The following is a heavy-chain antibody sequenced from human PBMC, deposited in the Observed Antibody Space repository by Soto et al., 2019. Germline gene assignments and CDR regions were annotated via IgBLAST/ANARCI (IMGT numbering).Heavy chain of an antibody. CDR1: GYTFTSYA. D-gene: IGHD6-13*01. CDR3: ARGGYSSTSYYGMDV. Sequence: GASVKVSCKASGYTFTSYAMHWVRQAPGQRLEWMGWINVGNGDTKYSQKFQDRVTITRDASASTAYMELSRLRSGDTAVYYCARGGYSSTSYYGMDVWGQGNTVTVSS. CDR2: INVGNGDT. V-gene: IGHV1-3*01. J-gene: IGHJ6*02.